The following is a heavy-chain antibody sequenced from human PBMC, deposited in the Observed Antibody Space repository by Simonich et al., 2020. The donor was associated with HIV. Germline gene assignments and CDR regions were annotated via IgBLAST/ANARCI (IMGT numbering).Heavy chain of an antibody. CDR2: INHSGST. J-gene: IGHJ3*02. CDR3: ARGSNPKERDHDSFDI. D-gene: IGHD1-1*01. CDR1: GGSFSGYY. V-gene: IGHV4-34*02. Sequence: QVQLQQWGAGLLKPSETLSLTCAVYGGSFSGYYWSWIRQPPGKGLEWLGEINHSGSTPYSASLNSRVSLSVDSSKNQFSLKLSSVTAADAAVYYCARGSNPKERDHDSFDIWGQGTMVTVSS.